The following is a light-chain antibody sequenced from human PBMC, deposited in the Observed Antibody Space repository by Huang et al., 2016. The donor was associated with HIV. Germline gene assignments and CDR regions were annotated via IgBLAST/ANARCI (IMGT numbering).Light chain of an antibody. CDR2: WAS. J-gene: IGKJ4*01. V-gene: IGKV4-1*01. CDR1: QSLFFRSNKRSY. Sequence: DIVMTQSPDSLAVSLGERATINCRSSQSLFFRSNKRSYLAWYQKKPGQPPKLVISWASARESGVPDRFSGSGSETHFTLTISSLQAEDVAVYYCQQYYHNPLTFGGGTKVEI. CDR3: QQYYHNPLT.